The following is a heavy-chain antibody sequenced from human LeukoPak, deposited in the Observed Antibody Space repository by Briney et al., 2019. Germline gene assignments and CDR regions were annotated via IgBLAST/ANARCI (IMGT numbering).Heavy chain of an antibody. CDR1: GFTFSSYA. D-gene: IGHD6-6*01. CDR3: ARDARPGSYYMDV. Sequence: AGGPLRLSCAASGFTFSSYAMHWVRQAPGKGLEWVAVISYDGSNKYYADSVKGRFTLSRDNSKNTLYLQMNSLRAEDTAVYYCARDARPGSYYMDVWGKGTTVTVSS. V-gene: IGHV3-30*04. J-gene: IGHJ6*03. CDR2: ISYDGSNK.